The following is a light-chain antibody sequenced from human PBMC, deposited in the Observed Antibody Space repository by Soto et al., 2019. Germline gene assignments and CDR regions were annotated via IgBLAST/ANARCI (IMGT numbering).Light chain of an antibody. CDR1: QTVRTNY. J-gene: IGKJ4*01. CDR2: GAS. V-gene: IGKV3-20*01. Sequence: EIVLTQSPGPLSLSPGEIATLSCRASQTVRTNYLAWFQHKPGQAPRLLIYGASSRATGIPDRFSGSGSGTDFTLTINRLEPEDFAVYFCQQYSDSPLTFGGGTKGEIK. CDR3: QQYSDSPLT.